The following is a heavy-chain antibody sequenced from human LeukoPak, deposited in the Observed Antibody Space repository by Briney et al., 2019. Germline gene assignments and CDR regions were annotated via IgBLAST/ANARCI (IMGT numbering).Heavy chain of an antibody. V-gene: IGHV1-69*13. D-gene: IGHD3-22*01. CDR2: IIPIFGTA. J-gene: IGHJ3*02. CDR3: ARVRSSGYYFGAFDI. CDR1: GGTFSSYA. Sequence: SVKVSCKASGGTFSSYAISWVRQAPGQGLEWMRGIIPIFGTANYAQKFQGRVTITADESTSTAYMELSSLRPEDTAVYYCARVRSSGYYFGAFDIWGQGTMVTVSS.